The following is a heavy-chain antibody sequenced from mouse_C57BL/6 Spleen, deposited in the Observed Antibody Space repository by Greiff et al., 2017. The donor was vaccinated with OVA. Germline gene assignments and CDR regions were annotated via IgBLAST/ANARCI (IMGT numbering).Heavy chain of an antibody. CDR2: IYPGDGDT. CDR1: GYAFSSYW. J-gene: IGHJ2*01. D-gene: IGHD3-2*02. CDR3: AREAAQVYFDY. Sequence: QVQLQQSGAELVKPGASVKISCKASGYAFSSYWMNWVKQRPGKGLEWIGQIYPGDGDTNYNGKFKGKATLTADKSSSTAYMQLSSLTSEDSAVYFCAREAAQVYFDYWGQGTTLTVSS. V-gene: IGHV1-80*01.